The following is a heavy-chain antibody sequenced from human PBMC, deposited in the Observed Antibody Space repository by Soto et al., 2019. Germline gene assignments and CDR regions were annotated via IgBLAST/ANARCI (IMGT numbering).Heavy chain of an antibody. Sequence: GGSLRLSCAASGFTFSSYGMHWVRQAPGKGLEWVAVIWYDGSNKYYADSVKGRFTTSRDNSKNTLYLQMNSLRAEDTAVYYCARILSTYYYDSSGYPDYWGQGTLVTVSS. J-gene: IGHJ4*02. CDR1: GFTFSSYG. CDR2: IWYDGSNK. D-gene: IGHD3-22*01. V-gene: IGHV3-33*01. CDR3: ARILSTYYYDSSGYPDY.